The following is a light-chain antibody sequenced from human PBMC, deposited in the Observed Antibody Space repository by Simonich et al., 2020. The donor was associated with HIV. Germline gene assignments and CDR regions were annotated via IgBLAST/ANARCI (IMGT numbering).Light chain of an antibody. CDR3: QQYYSTPPT. Sequence: DIVMTQSPDSLAVSLGERATINCKSSQSVLYSSNNKNYLAWYQQKPGHTPNLLIYWASTRESGVPDRFSASGSGTDFTLTISSLQAEDVAIYYCQQYYSTPPTFGQGTKVEIK. J-gene: IGKJ1*01. CDR1: QSVLYSSNNKNY. V-gene: IGKV4-1*01. CDR2: WAS.